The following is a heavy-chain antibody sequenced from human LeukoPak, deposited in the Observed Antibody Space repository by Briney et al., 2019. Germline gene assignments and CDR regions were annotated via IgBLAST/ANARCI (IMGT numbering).Heavy chain of an antibody. CDR3: ARDHDCAFDY. J-gene: IGHJ4*02. CDR2: IFSRESNK. CDR1: GFTFSNYA. V-gene: IGHV3-48*02. Sequence: AGGSLRLSCAASGFTFSNYAMNWVRQAPGRGLEWVSHIFSRESNKDYADSVKGRFTISRDNAKNSLYLQMINPRDEDTAFYYCARDHDCAFDYWGLGTLVTFSS. D-gene: IGHD1-1*01.